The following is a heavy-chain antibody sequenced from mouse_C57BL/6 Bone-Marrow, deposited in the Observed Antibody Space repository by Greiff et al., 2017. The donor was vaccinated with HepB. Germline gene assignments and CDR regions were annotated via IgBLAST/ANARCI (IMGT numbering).Heavy chain of an antibody. J-gene: IGHJ2*01. CDR1: GYTFTSYW. V-gene: IGHV1-5*01. CDR3: TRYEEEDYFDY. D-gene: IGHD2-3*01. Sequence: VQLQQSGTVLARPGASVKMSCKTSGYTFTSYWMHWVKQRPGQGLEWIGAIYPGNSDTSYNQKFKCKAKLTAVTSASTAYMELSSLTNEDSAVYYCTRYEEEDYFDYWGQGTTLTVSS. CDR2: IYPGNSDT.